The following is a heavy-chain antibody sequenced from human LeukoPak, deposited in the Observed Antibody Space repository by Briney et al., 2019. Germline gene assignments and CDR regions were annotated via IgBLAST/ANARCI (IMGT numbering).Heavy chain of an antibody. CDR1: GYSISSGYY. V-gene: IGHV4-38-2*02. CDR3: ARGRASSSSRYYYYYYYMDV. J-gene: IGHJ6*03. D-gene: IGHD6-6*01. Sequence: SETLSLTCTVSGYSISSGYYWGWIRQPPGKGLEWIGSIYHSGSTYYNPSLKSRVTISVDTSKNQFSLKLSSVTAADTAVYYCARGRASSSSRYYYYYYYMDVWGKGTTVTVSS. CDR2: IYHSGST.